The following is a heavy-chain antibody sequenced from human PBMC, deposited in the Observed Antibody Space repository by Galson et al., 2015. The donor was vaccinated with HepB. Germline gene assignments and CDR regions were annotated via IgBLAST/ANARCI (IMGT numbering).Heavy chain of an antibody. Sequence: SLRLSCAASGFTFSYYGMHWVRQAPGKGLEWVAVIWYDGNKKYYADSVKGRFTISRDNPKNTLYLQMNSLRAEDTALYYCARSAFSGSYMDWYFDLWGRGTLVTVSS. CDR3: ARSAFSGSYMDWYFDL. V-gene: IGHV3-33*01. J-gene: IGHJ2*01. CDR2: IWYDGNKK. D-gene: IGHD1-26*01. CDR1: GFTFSYYG.